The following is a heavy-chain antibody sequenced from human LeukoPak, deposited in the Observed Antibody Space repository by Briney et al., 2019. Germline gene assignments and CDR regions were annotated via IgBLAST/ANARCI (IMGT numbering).Heavy chain of an antibody. CDR3: ANLEDSYYDYVWGRHYY. CDR1: RFTFSSYA. CDR2: FSGSGGST. J-gene: IGHJ4*02. Sequence: AGGSLRLSCAASRFTFSSYAMSWGRQAPGEGVGRGLAFSGSGGSTYYAASAKGRFPISRDNFKNSLYLQMNSLRAEDTAVYYCANLEDSYYDYVWGRHYYWGQGTRVTVSS. V-gene: IGHV3-23*01. D-gene: IGHD3-16*01.